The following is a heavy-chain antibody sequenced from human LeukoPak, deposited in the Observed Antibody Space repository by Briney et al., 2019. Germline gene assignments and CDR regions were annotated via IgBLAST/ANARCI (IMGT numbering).Heavy chain of an antibody. D-gene: IGHD2-8*01. CDR3: ARDSAVSDFDY. CDR1: GFTFSSYW. Sequence: GGSLRLSCVASGFTFSSYWMHWVRQAPGKGLVWVSRIKIDGSGTGYADSVKGRFTISRDNAKNTLYLQMNSLRADDTAVYYCARDSAVSDFDYWGQGTLVTVSS. CDR2: IKIDGSGT. V-gene: IGHV3-74*01. J-gene: IGHJ4*02.